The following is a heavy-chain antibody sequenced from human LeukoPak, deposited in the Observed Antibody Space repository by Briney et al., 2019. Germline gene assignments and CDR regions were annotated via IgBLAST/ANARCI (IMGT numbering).Heavy chain of an antibody. Sequence: SVKVSCKASGGTFSSYAISWVRQAPGQGLEWMGGIIPIFGTANYAQKFQGSVTITTDESTSTAYMELSSLRSEDTAVYYCASLKLRRGDYYFDYWGQGTLVTVSS. J-gene: IGHJ4*02. CDR2: IIPIFGTA. V-gene: IGHV1-69*05. CDR1: GGTFSSYA. D-gene: IGHD2-21*02. CDR3: ASLKLRRGDYYFDY.